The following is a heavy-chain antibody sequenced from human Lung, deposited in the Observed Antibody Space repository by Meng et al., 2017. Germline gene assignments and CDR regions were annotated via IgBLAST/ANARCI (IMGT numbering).Heavy chain of an antibody. J-gene: IGHJ4*02. CDR1: GGSCSYYY. V-gene: IGHV4-34*01. CDR2: INHIGST. D-gene: IGHD4-11*01. CDR3: ARGPTTMAHDFDY. Sequence: HVHLQHACAGPLKPSCTLALAGVGSGGSCSYYYWRWLRQPPGKGLEWIGEINHIGSTNYNPSLESRATISVDTSQNNLSLKLSSVTAADSAVYYCARGPTTMAHDFDYWGQGTLVTVSS.